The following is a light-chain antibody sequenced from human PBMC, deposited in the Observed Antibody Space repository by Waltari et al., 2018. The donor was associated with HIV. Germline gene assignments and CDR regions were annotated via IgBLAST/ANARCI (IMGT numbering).Light chain of an antibody. CDR3: QQSDSFPYT. CDR1: QCITYF. J-gene: IGKJ2*01. CDR2: GAA. Sequence: DIQMTQSPSPLSASVGDTVVISCRASQCITYFLNWSQLKPGKAPALLIPGAASWQRGVPSRFVGSGSGTDFTLTIKNLQPGDFATYVCQQSDSFPYTFGPGTKLDI. V-gene: IGKV1-39*01.